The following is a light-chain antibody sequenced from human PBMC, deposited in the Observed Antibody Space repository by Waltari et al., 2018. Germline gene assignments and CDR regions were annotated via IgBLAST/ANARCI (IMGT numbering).Light chain of an antibody. J-gene: IGKJ1*01. CDR2: GAS. CDR3: QQYDNWLGT. CDR1: QSIRSN. Sequence: EIVMTQSPATLSVFPGARATLSCRASQSIRSNLAWYQHKPGQAPRLLIYGASTRATGIPARFSGSESGTELTLTISSLQSEDFAVYFCQQYDNWLGTFGQGTKVEIK. V-gene: IGKV3-15*01.